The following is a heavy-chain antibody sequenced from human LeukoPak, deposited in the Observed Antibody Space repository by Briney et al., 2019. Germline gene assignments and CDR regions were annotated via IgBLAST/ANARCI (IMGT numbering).Heavy chain of an antibody. J-gene: IGHJ4*02. Sequence: AGGSLRLSCAASGFTFSSYGMSWVRQAPGKGLEWVSLISWDGGSTYYADSVKGRFTISRDNSKNSLYLQMNSLRTEDTALYYCAKDLLRGYSYGYFDYWGQGTLVTVSS. D-gene: IGHD5-18*01. CDR1: GFTFSSYG. V-gene: IGHV3-43*02. CDR2: ISWDGGST. CDR3: AKDLLRGYSYGYFDY.